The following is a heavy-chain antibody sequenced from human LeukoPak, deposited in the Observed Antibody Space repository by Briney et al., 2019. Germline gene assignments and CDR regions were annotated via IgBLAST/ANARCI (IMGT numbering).Heavy chain of an antibody. J-gene: IGHJ4*02. D-gene: IGHD6-19*01. CDR3: ARRRSSGWYVDY. CDR1: GFTFSSYA. V-gene: IGHV3-23*01. CDR2: ISGSGDST. Sequence: GGSLRLSCAASGFTFSSYAMSWVRQAPGKGLEWVSAISGSGDSTYYADSVKGRFTISRDNSKNTLYLQMNSLRAEDTAVYYCARRRSSGWYVDYWGQGTLVTVSS.